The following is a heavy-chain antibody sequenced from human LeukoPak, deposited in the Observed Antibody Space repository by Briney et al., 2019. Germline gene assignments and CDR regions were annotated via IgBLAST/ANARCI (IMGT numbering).Heavy chain of an antibody. D-gene: IGHD3-9*01. CDR2: INPKSGGA. V-gene: IGHV1-2*02. J-gene: IGHJ4*02. Sequence: ASVKVSCKASGYTFTSYYMHWVRQAPGQGLEWMGWINPKSGGANYAQKFQARVTMTWDTSISTAYMELSRLRSDDTAVYYCAREYILTAYYGDYWGQGTLVTVSS. CDR1: GYTFTSYY. CDR3: AREYILTAYYGDY.